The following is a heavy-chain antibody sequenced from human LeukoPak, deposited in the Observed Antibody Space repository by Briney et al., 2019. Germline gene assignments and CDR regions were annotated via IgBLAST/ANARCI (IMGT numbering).Heavy chain of an antibody. CDR3: ARVATMVRVPLDALDI. CDR2: ISRSGSTR. V-gene: IGHV3-48*03. CDR1: GFTFSACE. J-gene: IGHJ3*02. D-gene: IGHD3-10*01. Sequence: GGSLRLSCAISGFTFSACELTWVRQAPGKGLEWVSYISRSGSTRYYADSVKGRFTIPRDNAKNSLYLQMNSLRAEDTAVYYCARVATMVRVPLDALDIWGQGTMVSVSS.